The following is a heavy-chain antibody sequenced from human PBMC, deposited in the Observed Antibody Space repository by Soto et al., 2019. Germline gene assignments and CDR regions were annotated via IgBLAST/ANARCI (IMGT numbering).Heavy chain of an antibody. CDR2: IIPIFGTA. V-gene: IGHV1-69*12. J-gene: IGHJ6*02. CDR1: GGTFSSYA. CDR3: ARDDVDTAMPYGMDV. Sequence: QVQLVQSGAEVKKPGSSVKVSCKASGGTFSSYAISWVRQAPGQGLEWMGGIIPIFGTANYAQKFQGRVTITADESTSTAYMELSSLISEDAAVYYCARDDVDTAMPYGMDVWGQGTTVTVSS. D-gene: IGHD5-18*01.